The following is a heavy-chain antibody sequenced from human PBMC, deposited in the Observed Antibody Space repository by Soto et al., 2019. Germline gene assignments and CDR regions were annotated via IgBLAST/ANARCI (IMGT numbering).Heavy chain of an antibody. Sequence: ASVKVSCKASGGTFSSYAISWVRQAPGQGLEWMGGIIPIFGTANYAQKFQGRVTITADESTSKAYMELSSLTSEDTAVYYCARGRGSGNAFDFWGQGTLATVSS. CDR1: GGTFSSYA. D-gene: IGHD3-10*01. CDR2: IIPIFGTA. CDR3: ARGRGSGNAFDF. J-gene: IGHJ3*01. V-gene: IGHV1-69*13.